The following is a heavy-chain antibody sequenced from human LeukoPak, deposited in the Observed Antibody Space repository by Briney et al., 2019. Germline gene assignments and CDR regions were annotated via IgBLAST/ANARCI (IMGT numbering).Heavy chain of an antibody. CDR3: ARDRKYYDSSGYYYQSGKADY. Sequence: PGGSLRLSCAASGFTFSSYGMSWVRQTPGKGLEWVSYISSSGSTIYYADSVKGRFTISRDNAKNSLYLQMNSLRAEDTAVYYCARDRKYYDSSGYYYQSGKADYWGQGTLVTVSS. J-gene: IGHJ4*02. CDR1: GFTFSSYG. CDR2: ISSSGSTI. V-gene: IGHV3-48*03. D-gene: IGHD3-22*01.